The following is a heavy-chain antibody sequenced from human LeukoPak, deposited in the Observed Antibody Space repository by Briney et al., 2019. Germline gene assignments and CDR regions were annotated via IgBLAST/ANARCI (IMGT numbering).Heavy chain of an antibody. Sequence: GGSLRLSCAASGFTFSSYGMHWVRQAPGKGLECVVVTWYDGSNKYYADSVKGRFTISRDNSKNTLYLQMNGLRAEDTAVYYCASQMAIGYCGGDCYDGDYFDYWGQGTLVTVSS. V-gene: IGHV3-33*01. D-gene: IGHD2-21*02. CDR3: ASQMAIGYCGGDCYDGDYFDY. J-gene: IGHJ4*02. CDR2: TWYDGSNK. CDR1: GFTFSSYG.